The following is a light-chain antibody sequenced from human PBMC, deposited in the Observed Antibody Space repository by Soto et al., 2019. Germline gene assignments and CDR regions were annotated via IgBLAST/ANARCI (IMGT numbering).Light chain of an antibody. CDR2: DAS. Sequence: EIVMTQSPATLSVSPGERATLSCRASQSVSSNLAWYQQKPGQAPRLLIYDASNRATGIPARFSGSGSGTDFTLTISRLEPEDFAVYYCQQYGSSPLTFAGGTKVDI. J-gene: IGKJ4*01. V-gene: IGKV3-20*01. CDR3: QQYGSSPLT. CDR1: QSVSSN.